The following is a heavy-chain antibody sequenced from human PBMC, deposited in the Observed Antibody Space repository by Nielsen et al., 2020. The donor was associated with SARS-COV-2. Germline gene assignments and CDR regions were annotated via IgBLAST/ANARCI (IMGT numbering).Heavy chain of an antibody. CDR2: INHSGST. CDR1: GGSFSGYY. D-gene: IGHD2-2*01. V-gene: IGHV4-34*01. J-gene: IGHJ6*03. CDR3: ARVNSRCSSTSCYSGHYYYYMDV. Sequence: SETLSLTCAIYGGSFSGYYWSWIRQPPGKGLEWIGEINHSGSTNYNPSLKSRVTISVDTSKNQFSLKLSSVTAADTAVYYCARVNSRCSSTSCYSGHYYYYMDVWGKGTTVTVSS.